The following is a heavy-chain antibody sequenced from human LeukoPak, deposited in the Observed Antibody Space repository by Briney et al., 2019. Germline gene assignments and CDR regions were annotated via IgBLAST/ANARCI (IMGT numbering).Heavy chain of an antibody. Sequence: TSQTLSLTCTVSGGSISSGSYYWSWIRQPAGKGLEWIGRIYTSGSTNYNPSLKSRVTISVDTSKNQFSLKLSSVTAADTAVYYCARGESPDYWGQGTLVTVSS. V-gene: IGHV4-61*02. CDR3: ARGESPDY. CDR2: IYTSGST. CDR1: GGSISSGSYY. D-gene: IGHD3-10*01. J-gene: IGHJ4*02.